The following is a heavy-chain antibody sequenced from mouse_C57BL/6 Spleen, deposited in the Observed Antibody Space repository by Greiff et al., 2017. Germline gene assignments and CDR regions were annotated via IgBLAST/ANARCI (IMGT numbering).Heavy chain of an antibody. Sequence: QVQLKESGAELVKPGASVKLSCKASGYTFTEYTIHWVKQRSGQGLEWIGWFYPGSGSIKYNEKFKDKATLTADKSSSTVYMELSRLTSEDSAVYFCARHEGYYYGSSYPWYFDVWGTGTTVTVSS. D-gene: IGHD1-1*01. CDR3: ARHEGYYYGSSYPWYFDV. CDR2: FYPGSGSI. V-gene: IGHV1-62-2*01. CDR1: GYTFTEYT. J-gene: IGHJ1*03.